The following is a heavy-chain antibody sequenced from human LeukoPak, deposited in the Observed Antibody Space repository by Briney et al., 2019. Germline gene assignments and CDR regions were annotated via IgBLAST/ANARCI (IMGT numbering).Heavy chain of an antibody. CDR3: ARGWFDF. V-gene: IGHV3-48*03. CDR2: ISSSGDII. Sequence: GGSLRLSCAASGFTFSNYEMNWVRQAPGKGLEWVLYISSSGDIIYYAASVKGRFTISRDNAKNSLYLQMNSLRDEDTAVYYCARGWFDFWGQGTLVTVSS. CDR1: GFTFSNYE. J-gene: IGHJ4*02.